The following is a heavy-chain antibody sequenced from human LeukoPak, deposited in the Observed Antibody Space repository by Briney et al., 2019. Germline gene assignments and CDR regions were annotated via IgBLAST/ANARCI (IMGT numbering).Heavy chain of an antibody. V-gene: IGHV3-64D*06. Sequence: GGSLRLSCSASGFTFSSYAMHWVRQAPGKGLEYVSAISSNGGSTYYADSVKGRFTISRDDSKNTLYLQMSSLRAEDTAVYYCVKGLAATKNYWGQGTLVTVSS. CDR1: GFTFSSYA. CDR3: VKGLAATKNY. D-gene: IGHD6-25*01. CDR2: ISSNGGST. J-gene: IGHJ4*02.